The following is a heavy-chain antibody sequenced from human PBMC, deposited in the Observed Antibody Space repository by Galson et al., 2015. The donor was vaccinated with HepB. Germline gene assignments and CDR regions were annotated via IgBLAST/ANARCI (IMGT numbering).Heavy chain of an antibody. Sequence: SLRLSCAASGFTFGSSDLHWVRQVTGKGLEWVSAIGRGGDSYYSGSVKGRFTISRENAKNSLYLQMNSLRDGDTAVYYCAREGYSSSWNDWYFDLWGRGTGHGEKARNRLVFKMNGLGDGDAGGYYCAREGYGSSWNDGDFDLWGRGTLVIVSS. CDR3: AREGYSSSWNDWYFDLWGRGTGHGEKARNRLVFKMNGLGDGDAGGYYCAREGYGSSWNDGDFDL. CDR2: IGRGGDS. CDR1: GFTFGSSD. D-gene: IGHD6-13*01. V-gene: IGHV3-13*01. J-gene: IGHJ2*01.